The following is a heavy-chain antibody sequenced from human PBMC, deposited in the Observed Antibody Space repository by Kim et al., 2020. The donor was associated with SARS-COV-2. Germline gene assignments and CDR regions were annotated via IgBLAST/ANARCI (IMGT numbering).Heavy chain of an antibody. CDR2: ISFNGGAA. Sequence: GGSLRLSCAGSGFIFDEHGMSWVRQAPGKGLEWVAGISFNGGAAGYAASVKGRFTISRDNAKKSLYLQMNRLTAEDTAFYYCTRGSSWYPSWGQGTLVTVSS. J-gene: IGHJ4*02. CDR1: GFIFDEHG. CDR3: TRGSSWYPS. V-gene: IGHV3-20*04. D-gene: IGHD6-13*01.